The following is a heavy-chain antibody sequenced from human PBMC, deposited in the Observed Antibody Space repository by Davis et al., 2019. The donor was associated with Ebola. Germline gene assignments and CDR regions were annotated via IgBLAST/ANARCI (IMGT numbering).Heavy chain of an antibody. J-gene: IGHJ4*02. D-gene: IGHD2-8*01. CDR1: GFTFSSYA. CDR2: ISYDGSNK. Sequence: PGGSLRLSCAASGFTFSSYAMHWVRQAPGKGLEWVAVISYDGSNKYYADSVKGRFTISRDNSKNTLYLQMNSLRAEDTAVYYCARARGDIVLMVGRIDYWGQGTLVTVSS. V-gene: IGHV3-30-3*01. CDR3: ARARGDIVLMVGRIDY.